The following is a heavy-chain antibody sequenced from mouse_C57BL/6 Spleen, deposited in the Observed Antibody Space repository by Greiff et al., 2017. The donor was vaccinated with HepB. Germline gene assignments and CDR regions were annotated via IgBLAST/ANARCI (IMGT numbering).Heavy chain of an antibody. Sequence: VQLQQSGPELVKPGASVKISCKASGYAFSSSWMNWVKQRPGKGLEWIGRIYPGDGDTNYNAKFKGKATLTADKSSSTAYMQISSLTSEDSAVYYCESYDYVDYWGQGTTLTVSS. V-gene: IGHV1-82*01. CDR3: ESYDYVDY. J-gene: IGHJ2*01. CDR1: GYAFSSSW. D-gene: IGHD2-3*01. CDR2: IYPGDGDT.